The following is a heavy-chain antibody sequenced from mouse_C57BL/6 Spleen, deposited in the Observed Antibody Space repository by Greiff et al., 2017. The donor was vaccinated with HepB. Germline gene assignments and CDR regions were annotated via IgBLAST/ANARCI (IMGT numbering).Heavy chain of an antibody. V-gene: IGHV14-3*01. D-gene: IGHD1-1*01. CDR3: ARDFTTVVATPFAY. Sequence: EVKLVESVAELVRPGASVKLSCTASGFNIKNTYMHWVKQRPEQGLEWIGRIDPANGNTKYAPKFQGKATITADTSSNTAYLQLSSLTSEDTAIYYCARDFTTVVATPFAYWGQGTLVTVSA. CDR1: GFNIKNTY. CDR2: IDPANGNT. J-gene: IGHJ3*01.